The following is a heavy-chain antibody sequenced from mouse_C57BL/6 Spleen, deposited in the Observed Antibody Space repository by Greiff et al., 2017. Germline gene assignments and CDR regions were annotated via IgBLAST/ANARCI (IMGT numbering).Heavy chain of an antibody. CDR2: IYPGDGDT. Sequence: QVQLKQSGPELVKPGASVKISCKASGYAFSSSWMNWVKQRPGKGLEWIGRIYPGDGDTNYNGKFKGKATLTADKSSSTAYMQLSSLTSEDSAVYCCARTPITTVVATDYWGQGTTLTVSS. J-gene: IGHJ2*01. CDR3: ARTPITTVVATDY. D-gene: IGHD1-1*01. CDR1: GYAFSSSW. V-gene: IGHV1-82*01.